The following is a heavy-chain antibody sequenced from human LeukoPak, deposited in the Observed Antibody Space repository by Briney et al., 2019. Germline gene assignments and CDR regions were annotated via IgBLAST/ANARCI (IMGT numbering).Heavy chain of an antibody. D-gene: IGHD3-16*01. CDR3: GGCQTGRLGL. CDR1: LGSIIVAN. Sequence: PSETLSDTSIQPLGSIIVANCCTVRQPPGKGLEWIGYFYSSGSTSYNPSLMSRVTTSVDTSKNQFSLRLSSVTAADTAVYYCGGCQTGRLGLWGQGTLVTVSS. V-gene: IGHV4-59*01. J-gene: IGHJ4*02. CDR2: FYSSGST.